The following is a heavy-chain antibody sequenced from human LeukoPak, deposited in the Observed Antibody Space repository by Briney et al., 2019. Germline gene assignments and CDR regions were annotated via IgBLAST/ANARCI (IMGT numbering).Heavy chain of an antibody. CDR3: AKGKPSSLWPPFDD. Sequence: PGGSLRLSCAASGVTLSSYAMSWARQAPGKGLEWVSGISSIGSGGNTYYADSVKGRFTISRDNSKNTLYLQMNSLKPEDTAVYYCAKGKPSSLWPPFDDWGQGTLVTVSS. V-gene: IGHV3-23*01. CDR2: ISSIGSGGNT. CDR1: GVTLSSYA. D-gene: IGHD5-18*01. J-gene: IGHJ4*02.